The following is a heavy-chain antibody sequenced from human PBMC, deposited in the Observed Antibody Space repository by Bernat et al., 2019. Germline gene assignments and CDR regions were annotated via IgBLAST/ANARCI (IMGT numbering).Heavy chain of an antibody. CDR3: ARAGFGNHFDF. CDR1: GYTFTSYF. J-gene: IGHJ4*02. CDR2: INPSGGST. V-gene: IGHV1-46*01. Sequence: QVQLVQSGAEVKKPGASLKISCKVSGYTFTSYFIHWVRQAPGQGLEWMGIINPSGGSTSYAQNFQGRVTMTRDTSTGIVYMELSSLRSEDTAVYYCARAGFGNHFDFWGQGTLVTVSS. D-gene: IGHD4-23*01.